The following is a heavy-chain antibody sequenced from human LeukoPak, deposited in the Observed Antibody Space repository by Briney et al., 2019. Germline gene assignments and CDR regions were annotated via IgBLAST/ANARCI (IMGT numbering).Heavy chain of an antibody. V-gene: IGHV1-3*04. D-gene: IGHD6-13*01. Sequence: ASVKVSCKASGGTFTNHAMHWVRQAPGQGLEWMGWIDTVTGNTKYLQNFQGRATITRDTAARIVYVEVRSLTFEDTAVYYCARPGASSPGNWFASWGQGTLVTVSS. CDR1: GGTFTNHA. CDR3: ARPGASSPGNWFAS. J-gene: IGHJ5*01. CDR2: IDTVTGNT.